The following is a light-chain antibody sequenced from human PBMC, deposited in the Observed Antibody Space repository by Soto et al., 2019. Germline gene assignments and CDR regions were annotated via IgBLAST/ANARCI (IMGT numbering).Light chain of an antibody. V-gene: IGKV1-39*01. CDR1: QSISSY. CDR2: AAS. CDR3: QLSLSFSPSI. Sequence: DIQMTQSPSSLSVSVGDRVTITCRASQSISSYLNWYQQKPGKAPKLLIYAASSLQSEVPSRFSGSRSGTDFTLTSPCLQTKHFGTDVCQLSLSFSPSILGPRTKLEIK. J-gene: IGKJ2*01.